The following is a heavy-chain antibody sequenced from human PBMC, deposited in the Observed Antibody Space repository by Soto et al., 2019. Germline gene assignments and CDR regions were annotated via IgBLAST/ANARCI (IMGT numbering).Heavy chain of an antibody. CDR3: ARGNHAHEDDPGRFLEWLITVGDAFDI. J-gene: IGHJ3*02. CDR2: IYYSGST. CDR1: GGSISSYY. V-gene: IGHV4-59*01. D-gene: IGHD3-3*01. Sequence: SETLSLTCTVAGGSISSYYWSWIRQPPGKGLGWIGYIYYSGSTNYNPSLKSRVTISVDTSKNQFSLKLSSVTAADTAVYYCARGNHAHEDDPGRFLEWLITVGDAFDIWGQGTMVTVS.